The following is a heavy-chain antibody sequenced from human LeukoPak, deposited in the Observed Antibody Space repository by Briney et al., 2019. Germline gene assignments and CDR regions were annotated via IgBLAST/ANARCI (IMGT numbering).Heavy chain of an antibody. D-gene: IGHD2-21*02. CDR1: GFTFSSYE. CDR3: ASGDCYSCDYHYYMDV. Sequence: TGGSLRLSCAASGFTFSSYEMNWVRQAPGKGLEWVSYISSSGSIIYYADSVKGRFTISRDNAKNSLYLQMNSLRAEDTAVYYCASGDCYSCDYHYYMDVWGKGTTVTISS. V-gene: IGHV3-48*03. J-gene: IGHJ6*03. CDR2: ISSSGSII.